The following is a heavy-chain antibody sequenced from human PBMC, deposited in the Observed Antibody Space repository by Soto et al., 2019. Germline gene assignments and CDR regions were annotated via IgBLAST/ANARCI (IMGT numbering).Heavy chain of an antibody. J-gene: IGHJ4*02. CDR1: GFTVSSHY. D-gene: IGHD3-22*01. Sequence: LRLSCTASGFTVSSHYLTWVRQAPGKGLKWVSVLYPDGRAYHADSVEGRFTVSTDNSKNSVHLQMNNLRAEDSAVYYCARGLGREYRDNTGYFRLDHWGQGTLVTVSS. CDR3: ARGLGREYRDNTGYFRLDH. V-gene: IGHV3-53*01. CDR2: LYPDGRA.